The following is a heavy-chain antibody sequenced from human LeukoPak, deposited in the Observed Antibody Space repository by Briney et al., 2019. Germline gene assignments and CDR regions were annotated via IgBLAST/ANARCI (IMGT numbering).Heavy chain of an antibody. Sequence: ASVKVSCKVSGYTLTELSMHWVRQAPGKRLEWMGGFDPEDGETIYAQKFQGRVTMTEDTSTDTAYMELSSLRPEDTAVYYCATGRSYDFWSGYSEYYYYYGMDVWGQGTTVTVSS. D-gene: IGHD3-3*01. V-gene: IGHV1-24*01. CDR1: GYTLTELS. CDR2: FDPEDGET. J-gene: IGHJ6*02. CDR3: ATGRSYDFWSGYSEYYYYYGMDV.